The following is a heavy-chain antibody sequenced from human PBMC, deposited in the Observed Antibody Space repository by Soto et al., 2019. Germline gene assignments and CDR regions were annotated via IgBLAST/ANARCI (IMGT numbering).Heavy chain of an antibody. CDR2: IYWNDDK. CDR1: GFSLSTSGVG. D-gene: IGHD3-10*01. J-gene: IGHJ4*02. Sequence: SGPTLVNPTQTLTLTCTFSGFSLSTSGVGVGWIRQPPGKALEWPALIYWNDDKRYSPSLKSRLTITKDTSKNQVVLTMTNMDPVDTATYYCAHSLYGSGSYDYFDYWGQGTLVTVSS. CDR3: AHSLYGSGSYDYFDY. V-gene: IGHV2-5*01.